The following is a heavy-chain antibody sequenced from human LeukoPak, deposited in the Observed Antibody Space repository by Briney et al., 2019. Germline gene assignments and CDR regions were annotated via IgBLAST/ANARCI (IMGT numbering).Heavy chain of an antibody. Sequence: ASVKVSCKASGGTFSSYAISWVRQAPGQGLEWMGGIIPIFGTANYAQKFQGRVTTTADESTSTAYMELSSLRSEDTAVYYCARDRGVTMVRGVIDSFDYWGQGTLVTVSS. CDR3: ARDRGVTMVRGVIDSFDY. J-gene: IGHJ4*02. CDR2: IIPIFGTA. D-gene: IGHD3-10*01. V-gene: IGHV1-69*13. CDR1: GGTFSSYA.